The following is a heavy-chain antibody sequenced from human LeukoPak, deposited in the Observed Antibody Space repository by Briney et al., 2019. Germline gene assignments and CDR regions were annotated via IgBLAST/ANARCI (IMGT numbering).Heavy chain of an antibody. CDR1: GFTFRSYS. CDR2: ISSSNSYI. CDR3: ARSTSGGSFSFDY. Sequence: PGGSLRLSCGASGFTFRSYSMNWVPRAPGKGLEWVSSISSSNSYIYYADSVKGRFTISRDNAKNSLYLQMNSLRAEDTAVYYCARSTSGGSFSFDYWGQGTLVTVSS. D-gene: IGHD2-15*01. V-gene: IGHV3-21*01. J-gene: IGHJ4*02.